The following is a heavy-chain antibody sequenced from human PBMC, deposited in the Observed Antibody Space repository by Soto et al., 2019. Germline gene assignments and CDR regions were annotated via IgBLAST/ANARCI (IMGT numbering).Heavy chain of an antibody. V-gene: IGHV1-2*04. D-gene: IGHD6-13*01. CDR1: GYTFTGYY. Sequence: QMQLVQSGAEVKKPGASVKVSCKASGYTFTGYYMHWVRQAPGQGLEWMGWINPDSGGTRYKQKFQGWDTITTDTSISPAYMKLSRLESDDTAVYYCAGDAIAAAGTSAFDIWGQGTMVTVSS. CDR3: AGDAIAAAGTSAFDI. CDR2: INPDSGGT. J-gene: IGHJ3*02.